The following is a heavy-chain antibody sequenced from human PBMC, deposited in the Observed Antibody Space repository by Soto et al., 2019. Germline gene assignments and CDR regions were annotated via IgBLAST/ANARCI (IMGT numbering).Heavy chain of an antibody. V-gene: IGHV1-3*01. CDR2: INAGNGNT. Sequence: ASVKVSCKASGYTFTSYAMHWVRQAPGQRLEWMGWINAGNGNTKYSQKFQGRVTITRDTSASTAYMELSSLRSEDTAVYYCARAQRYSSSWYYYGMDVWGQGTTVTVSS. CDR1: GYTFTSYA. J-gene: IGHJ6*02. D-gene: IGHD6-13*01. CDR3: ARAQRYSSSWYYYGMDV.